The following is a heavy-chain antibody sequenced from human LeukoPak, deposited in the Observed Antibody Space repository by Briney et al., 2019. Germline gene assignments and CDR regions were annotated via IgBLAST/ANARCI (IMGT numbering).Heavy chain of an antibody. CDR2: INPNSGGT. V-gene: IGHV1-2*02. J-gene: IGHJ4*02. Sequence: GASVKVSCKASGYTFTGYYMHWVRQAPGQGLEWMGWINPNSGGTNYAQKLQGRVTMTRDTSISTAYMELSRLRSDDTAVYYCARDLKKRATRDYYFDYWGQGTLVTVSS. CDR1: GYTFTGYY. D-gene: IGHD1-26*01. CDR3: ARDLKKRATRDYYFDY.